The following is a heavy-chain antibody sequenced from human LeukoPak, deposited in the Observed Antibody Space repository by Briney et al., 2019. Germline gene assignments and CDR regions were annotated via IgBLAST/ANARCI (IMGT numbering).Heavy chain of an antibody. J-gene: IGHJ3*02. CDR2: INPNSGGT. CDR1: GYTFTSYD. D-gene: IGHD1-1*01. Sequence: ASVKVSCKASGYTFTSYDINWVRQATGQGLEWMGWINPNSGGTNYAQKFQGRVTMTRDTSISTAYMELSRLRSDDTAVYYCARDRYNWNGAFDIWGQGTMVTVSS. V-gene: IGHV1-2*02. CDR3: ARDRYNWNGAFDI.